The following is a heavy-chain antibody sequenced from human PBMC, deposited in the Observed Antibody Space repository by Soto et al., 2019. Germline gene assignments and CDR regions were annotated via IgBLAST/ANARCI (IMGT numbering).Heavy chain of an antibody. Sequence: PSETLSLTCTVSGGSISSYYWSWIRQPPGKGLEWIGYIYYSGSTNYNPSLKSRVTISVDTSKNQFSLKLSSVTAADTAVYYCARAGHDYGDYADYFDYWGQGTLVTVS. J-gene: IGHJ4*02. D-gene: IGHD4-17*01. CDR2: IYYSGST. CDR1: GGSISSYY. V-gene: IGHV4-59*01. CDR3: ARAGHDYGDYADYFDY.